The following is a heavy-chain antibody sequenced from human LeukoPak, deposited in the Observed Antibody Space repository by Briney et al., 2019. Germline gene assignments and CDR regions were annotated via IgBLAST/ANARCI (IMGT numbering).Heavy chain of an antibody. V-gene: IGHV1-2*02. CDR1: GYRFTAYH. Sequence: ASVKVSCKASGYRFTAYHMHWVRQAPGQGLEWMGWIDPNSGGTDSAQRFQGRVTMTRDTSISTAYMELSRLRSDDTAVYYCVRDRTKYCSSTSCPLDYWGQGTLVTVSS. J-gene: IGHJ4*02. CDR3: VRDRTKYCSSTSCPLDY. CDR2: IDPNSGGT. D-gene: IGHD2-2*01.